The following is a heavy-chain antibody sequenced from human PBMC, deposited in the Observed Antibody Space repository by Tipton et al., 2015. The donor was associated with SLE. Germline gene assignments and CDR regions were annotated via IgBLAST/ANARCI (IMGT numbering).Heavy chain of an antibody. Sequence: TLSLTCTVSGASLRRGTYYWSWIRQSAGKGLEWIGHIHTSGTTYYNPSLKSRITISVDTSKDQFSLKLSSVTAADTALYYCASLGMDLYFDLWGRGTLVTVSS. CDR3: ASLGMDLYFDL. J-gene: IGHJ2*01. D-gene: IGHD7-27*01. CDR2: IHTSGTT. CDR1: GASLRRGTYY. V-gene: IGHV4-61*09.